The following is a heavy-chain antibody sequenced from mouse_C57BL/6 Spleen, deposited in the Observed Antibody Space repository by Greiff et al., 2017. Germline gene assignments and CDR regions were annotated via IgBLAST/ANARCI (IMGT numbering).Heavy chain of an antibody. V-gene: IGHV1-64*01. CDR2: IHPNSGST. Sequence: QVHVKQPGAELVKPGASVKLSCKASGYTFTSYWMHWVKQRPGQGLEWIGMIHPNSGSTNYNEKFKSKATLTVDKSSSTAYMQLSSLTSEDSAVYYCARGIYSNYVYFDVWGTGTTVTVSS. J-gene: IGHJ1*03. CDR1: GYTFTSYW. D-gene: IGHD2-5*01. CDR3: ARGIYSNYVYFDV.